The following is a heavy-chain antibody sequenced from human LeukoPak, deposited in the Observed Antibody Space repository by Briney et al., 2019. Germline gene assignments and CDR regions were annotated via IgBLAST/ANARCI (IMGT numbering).Heavy chain of an antibody. Sequence: SETLSLTCTVSGGSISSYYWSWIRQPPGKGLEWIGYIYYSGSTNYNPSLKSRVTISVDTSKNQFSLKLSSVTAADTAVYYCARDRAVPAALYYYGMDVWGQGTTVTVSS. CDR1: GGSISSYY. D-gene: IGHD2-2*01. CDR2: IYYSGST. CDR3: ARDRAVPAALYYYGMDV. J-gene: IGHJ6*02. V-gene: IGHV4-59*01.